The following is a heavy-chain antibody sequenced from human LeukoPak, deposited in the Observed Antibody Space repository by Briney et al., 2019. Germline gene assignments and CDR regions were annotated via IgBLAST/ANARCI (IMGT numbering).Heavy chain of an antibody. J-gene: IGHJ5*02. Sequence: AGESLKISCKASEYSFTSYWIGWVRQMPGKGLEWMGIIFPADSDTRYSPAFQGQVTISADKSNNTAYLQWSSLKASDTAMYYCARLYNTNYDFWGGFWFDPWGQGTLVTVSS. V-gene: IGHV5-51*01. CDR3: ARLYNTNYDFWGGFWFDP. CDR1: EYSFTSYW. D-gene: IGHD3-3*01. CDR2: IFPADSDT.